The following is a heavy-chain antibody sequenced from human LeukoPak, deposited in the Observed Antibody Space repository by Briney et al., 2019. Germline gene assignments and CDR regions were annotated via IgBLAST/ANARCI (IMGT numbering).Heavy chain of an antibody. CDR1: GFTSSSYG. V-gene: IGHV3-23*01. D-gene: IGHD3-16*01. CDR3: AKGYDYVWGTDY. CDR2: ISGNGGST. J-gene: IGHJ4*02. Sequence: GGSLRLSCAASGFTSSSYGMSWVRQAPGKGLEWVSAISGNGGSTYYADSVKGRFTISRDNSKNTLYLQMNSLRAEDTAVYYCAKGYDYVWGTDYWGQGTLVTVSS.